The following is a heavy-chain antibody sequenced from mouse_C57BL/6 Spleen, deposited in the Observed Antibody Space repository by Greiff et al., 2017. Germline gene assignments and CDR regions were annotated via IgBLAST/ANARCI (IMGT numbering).Heavy chain of an antibody. J-gene: IGHJ4*01. Sequence: EVKLVESGGGLVKPGGSLKLSCAASGFTFSDYGMHWVRQAPEKGLEWVAYISSGSSTIYYADTVKGGYTISRDNAENTLCLQLTSLRSEDTAMYYCGRVSAYYSYHYYAMDYWGQGTSVTVSS. CDR1: GFTFSDYG. CDR3: GRVSAYYSYHYYAMDY. D-gene: IGHD2-12*01. V-gene: IGHV5-17*01. CDR2: ISSGSSTI.